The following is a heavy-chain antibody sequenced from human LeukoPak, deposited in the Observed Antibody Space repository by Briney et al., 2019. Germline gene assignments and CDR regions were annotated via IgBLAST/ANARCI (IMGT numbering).Heavy chain of an antibody. CDR2: VSHDGSTK. D-gene: IGHD5-18*01. J-gene: IGHJ4*02. V-gene: IGHV3-30*10. CDR3: ARAIMGTENLDY. Sequence: PGGSLRLSCAASGFSFSTYAMHWVRQAPGMGSEWVAVVSHDGSTKYYTDSVRGRFTISRDNSKNTFFLQLNGLRTGDTAVYYCARAIMGTENLDYWGQGTLVTVSS. CDR1: GFSFSTYA.